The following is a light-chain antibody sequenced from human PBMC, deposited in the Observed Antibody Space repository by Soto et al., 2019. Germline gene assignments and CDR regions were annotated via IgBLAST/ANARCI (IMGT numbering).Light chain of an antibody. V-gene: IGKV3-11*01. J-gene: IGKJ5*01. CDR3: QQRSNWPPIT. Sequence: EIVLTQSPATLSLSPGERATLSCRASQSVSSYLAWYQQKPGQAPRLLIYDASNRATGIPARFSGSGSGTDFTLTISSLEPEHFAVYYCQQRSNWPPITFGQGTRLDI. CDR1: QSVSSY. CDR2: DAS.